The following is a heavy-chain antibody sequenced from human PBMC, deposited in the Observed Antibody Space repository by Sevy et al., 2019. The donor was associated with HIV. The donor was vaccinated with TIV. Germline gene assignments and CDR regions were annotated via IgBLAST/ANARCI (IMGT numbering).Heavy chain of an antibody. D-gene: IGHD2-15*01. CDR2: ISSSSSYI. CDR3: AREVVPDIVVVVAATPNRFDP. Sequence: GGSLRLSCAASGFTFSSYSMNWVRQAPGKGLEWVSSISSSSSYIYYADSVKGRFTISRDNAKNSLYLQMNSLRAEDTAVYYCAREVVPDIVVVVAATPNRFDPWGQGTLVTVSS. CDR1: GFTFSSYS. V-gene: IGHV3-21*01. J-gene: IGHJ5*02.